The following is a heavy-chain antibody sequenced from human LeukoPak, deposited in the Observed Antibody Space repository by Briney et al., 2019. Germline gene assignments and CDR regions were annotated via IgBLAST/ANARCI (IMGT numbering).Heavy chain of an antibody. CDR2: INHSGST. J-gene: IGHJ5*02. CDR3: ARVSRFLNWFDP. Sequence: SETLSLTCAVYGGSFSGYYWSWIRQPPGKGLEWIGEINHSGSTNYNPSPKSRLTISVDTSKTQFSLKLSSVTAADTAVYYCARVSRFLNWFDPWGQGTLVTVSS. V-gene: IGHV4-34*01. D-gene: IGHD2-21*01. CDR1: GGSFSGYY.